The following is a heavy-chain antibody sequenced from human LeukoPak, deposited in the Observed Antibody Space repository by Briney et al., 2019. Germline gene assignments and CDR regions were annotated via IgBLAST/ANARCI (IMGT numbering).Heavy chain of an antibody. CDR2: ISGSGGST. CDR3: AKSPPQYYYDSSGYFDNWYYFDY. D-gene: IGHD3-22*01. Sequence: PGGSLRLSCAASGFTFSSYAMSWVRQAPGKGLEWVSAISGSGGSTYYADSVKGRFTISRDNSKNTLYLQMNSLRAEDTAVYYCAKSPPQYYYDSSGYFDNWYYFDYWGQGTLVTVSS. J-gene: IGHJ4*02. V-gene: IGHV3-23*01. CDR1: GFTFSSYA.